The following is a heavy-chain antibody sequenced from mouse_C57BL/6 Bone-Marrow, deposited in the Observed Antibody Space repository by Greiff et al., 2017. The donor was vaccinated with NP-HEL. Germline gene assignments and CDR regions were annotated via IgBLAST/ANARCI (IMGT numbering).Heavy chain of an antibody. D-gene: IGHD1-1*01. J-gene: IGHJ1*03. CDR2: IDPANGNT. V-gene: IGHV14-3*01. Sequence: VQLKQSVAELVRPGASVKLSCTASGFNIKNTYMHWVKQRPEQGLEWIGRIDPANGNTKYAPKFKGKATITADTSSNTAYLQLSSLTSEDTAIYYCARRHCSSLWYFDVWGTGTTVTVSS. CDR1: GFNIKNTY. CDR3: ARRHCSSLWYFDV.